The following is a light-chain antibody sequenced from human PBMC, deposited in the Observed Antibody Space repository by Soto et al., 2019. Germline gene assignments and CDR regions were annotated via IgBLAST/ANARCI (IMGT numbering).Light chain of an antibody. J-gene: IGKJ3*01. CDR1: LGISTY. CDR3: QQVNTYT. V-gene: IGKV1-9*01. CDR2: AAS. Sequence: DIQLTPSPSFLSASVGDRVTITCRASLGISTYLAWYQQKPGKAPNLLIYAASTLQSGVPSRFSGSGSGTEFTLTISSLQPEDFATYYCQQVNTYTFGPGTKVDIK.